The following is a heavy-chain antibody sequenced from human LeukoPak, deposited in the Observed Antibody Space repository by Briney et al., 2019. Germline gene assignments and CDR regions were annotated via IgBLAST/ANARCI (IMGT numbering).Heavy chain of an antibody. Sequence: GASVKVSCKASGGTFSSYAISWVRQAPGQGLEWMGGIIPIFGTANYAQKFQGRVTITADKSTSTAYMELSSLRSEDTAVYYCARRTYSRSSSIFDNWGQGALVTVSS. CDR3: ARRTYSRSSSIFDN. D-gene: IGHD6-6*01. J-gene: IGHJ4*02. CDR1: GGTFSSYA. V-gene: IGHV1-69*06. CDR2: IIPIFGTA.